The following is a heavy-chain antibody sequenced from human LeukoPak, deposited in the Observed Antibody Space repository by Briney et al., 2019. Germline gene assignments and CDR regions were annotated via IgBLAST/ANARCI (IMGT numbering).Heavy chain of an antibody. J-gene: IGHJ4*02. V-gene: IGHV1-18*01. D-gene: IGHD2-2*01. CDR3: SKDLPLTRAWALKY. CDR1: GYTFTSYG. Sequence: ASVKVSCKASGYTFTSYGISWVRQAPGQGLEWMGWISAYNGNTNYAQKLQGRVTMTTDTSTSTAYMELRSLRSDDTAVYYCSKDLPLTRAWALKYWGQGALVTVSS. CDR2: ISAYNGNT.